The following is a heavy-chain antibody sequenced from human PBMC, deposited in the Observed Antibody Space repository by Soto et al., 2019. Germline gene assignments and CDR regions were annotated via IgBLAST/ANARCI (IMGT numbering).Heavy chain of an antibody. Sequence: PGGSLRLSCVASGFTFSNYWMSWVRQAPGKGLQWVANINRDGSEKYYVDSLKGRFTISRDNAENSLYLQMNSLRAEDTAVYYCAKSQPPANYDYWGQGTLVTVSS. V-gene: IGHV3-7*03. CDR1: GFTFSNYW. J-gene: IGHJ4*02. CDR2: INRDGSEK. CDR3: AKSQPPANYDY. D-gene: IGHD2-2*01.